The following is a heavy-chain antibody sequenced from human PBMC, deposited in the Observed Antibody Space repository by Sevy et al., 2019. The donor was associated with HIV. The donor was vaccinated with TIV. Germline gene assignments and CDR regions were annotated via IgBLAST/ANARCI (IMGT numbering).Heavy chain of an antibody. CDR3: ARNPPDSSGYYFVGYYYGMDV. Sequence: GGSLRLSCAASGFTFSSYSMNWVRQAPGKGLEWVSYISSSSSTIYYADSVKGRFTISRDNVKNSLYLQMNSLRDEDTAVYYCARNPPDSSGYYFVGYYYGMDVWGQGTTVTVSS. D-gene: IGHD3-22*01. V-gene: IGHV3-48*02. CDR2: ISSSSSTI. J-gene: IGHJ6*02. CDR1: GFTFSSYS.